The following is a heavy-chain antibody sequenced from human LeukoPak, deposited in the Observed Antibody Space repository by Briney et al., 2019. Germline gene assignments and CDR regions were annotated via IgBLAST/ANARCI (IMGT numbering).Heavy chain of an antibody. D-gene: IGHD3-22*01. CDR2: IYTSGST. Sequence: PSVTLSLTCTVSGGSISSGSYYWSWIRQPAGKGLEWIGRIYTSGSTNYNPSLKGRVTISVDTSKSQFSLKLSSVTAADTAVYYCARTGRYYDSSGYYYSNDYWGQGTLVTVSS. V-gene: IGHV4-61*02. CDR1: GGSISSGSYY. J-gene: IGHJ4*02. CDR3: ARTGRYYDSSGYYYSNDY.